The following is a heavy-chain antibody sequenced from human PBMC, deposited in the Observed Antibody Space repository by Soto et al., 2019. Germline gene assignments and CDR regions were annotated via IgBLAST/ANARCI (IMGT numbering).Heavy chain of an antibody. CDR2: ISSSSTYI. J-gene: IGHJ4*02. V-gene: IGHV3-21*01. Sequence: EVQLVESGGGLVKPGGSLRLSCAASGFTFSSYAMNWVRQAPGKGLEWVSSISSSSTYIYYADSVKGRFTISRDNAKNALYLQMNSLRAEDTAVYCCARPLHYYDGSGYSAYWGQGTVVTVSS. D-gene: IGHD3-22*01. CDR1: GFTFSSYA. CDR3: ARPLHYYDGSGYSAY.